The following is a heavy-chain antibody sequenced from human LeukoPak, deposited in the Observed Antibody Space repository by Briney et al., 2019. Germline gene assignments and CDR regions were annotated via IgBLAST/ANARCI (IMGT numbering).Heavy chain of an antibody. Sequence: ASVKVSCKASGYTFTGYYMHWVRQAPGQGLEWMGWISVYNGNTNYAQKLQGRVTMTTDTSTSTAYMDLRSLGSDDTAVYYCARLELAGTHYFDYWGQGTLVTVSS. D-gene: IGHD1-1*01. CDR3: ARLELAGTHYFDY. J-gene: IGHJ4*02. CDR1: GYTFTGYY. CDR2: ISVYNGNT. V-gene: IGHV1-18*04.